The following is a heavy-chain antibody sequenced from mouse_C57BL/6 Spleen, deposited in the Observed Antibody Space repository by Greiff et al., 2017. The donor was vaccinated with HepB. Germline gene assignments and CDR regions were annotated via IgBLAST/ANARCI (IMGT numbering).Heavy chain of an antibody. J-gene: IGHJ3*01. CDR1: GYAFSSYW. V-gene: IGHV1-80*01. CDR3: ARGNYGKTDSFAY. CDR2: IYPGDGDT. D-gene: IGHD2-1*01. Sequence: QVQLQQSGAELVKPGASVKISCKASGYAFSSYWMNWVKQRPGKGLEWIGQIYPGDGDTNYNGKFKGKATLTADKSSSTAYRQLSSLTSEDSAVYFCARGNYGKTDSFAYWGQVTLVTVSA.